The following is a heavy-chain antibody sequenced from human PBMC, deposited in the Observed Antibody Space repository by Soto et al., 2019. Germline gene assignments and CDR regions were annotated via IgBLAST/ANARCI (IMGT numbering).Heavy chain of an antibody. D-gene: IGHD6-19*01. CDR1: GFTFSSYS. Sequence: GGSLRLSCAASGFTFSSYSMNWVRQAPGKGLEWVSSISSSSSYIYYADSVKGRFTISRDNAKNSLYLKMNSLRAEDTAVYYCVRVWIAVAGTPMDVWGKGTTVTVSS. CDR2: ISSSSSYI. V-gene: IGHV3-21*01. J-gene: IGHJ6*03. CDR3: VRVWIAVAGTPMDV.